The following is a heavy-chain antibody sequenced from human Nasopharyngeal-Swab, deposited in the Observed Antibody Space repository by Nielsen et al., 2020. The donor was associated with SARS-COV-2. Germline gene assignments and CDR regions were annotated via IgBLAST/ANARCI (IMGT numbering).Heavy chain of an antibody. CDR1: GFAFSSYW. Sequence: GGSLRLSCAASGFAFSSYWMHWVRQAPGKGLVWVSHMNSDGRTINYADSVKGRFTISRDNAQNTLYLQMNSLRDEDTAVYYCARAGNYRFDYWGQGTLVTVSS. D-gene: IGHD1-7*01. CDR3: ARAGNYRFDY. CDR2: MNSDGRTI. V-gene: IGHV3-74*01. J-gene: IGHJ4*02.